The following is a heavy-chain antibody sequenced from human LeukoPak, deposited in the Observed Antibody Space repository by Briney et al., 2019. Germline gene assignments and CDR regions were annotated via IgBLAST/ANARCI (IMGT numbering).Heavy chain of an antibody. D-gene: IGHD3-22*01. V-gene: IGHV3-30*02. CDR1: GFTFSSYG. Sequence: GGSLRLSCAASGFTFSSYGMHWVRQAPGKGLEWVAFIRYDGSNKYYADSVKGGFTISRDNSKNTLYLQMNSLGAEDTAVYYCAKVRHITMIVVVINNYWGQGTLVTVSS. CDR3: AKVRHITMIVVVINNY. J-gene: IGHJ4*02. CDR2: IRYDGSNK.